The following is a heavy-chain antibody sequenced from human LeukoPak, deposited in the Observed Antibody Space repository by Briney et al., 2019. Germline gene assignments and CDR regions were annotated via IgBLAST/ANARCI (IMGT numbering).Heavy chain of an antibody. CDR2: ISWNSGSI. V-gene: IGHV3-9*01. J-gene: IGHJ4*02. D-gene: IGHD3-22*01. CDR1: GFTFDDYA. CDR3: AKFARRLYDSSGYYFDY. Sequence: PGGSLRLSCAASGFTFDDYAMHWVWQAPGKGLEWVSGISWNSGSIGYADSVKGRFTISRDNAKNSLYLQMNSLRAEDTALYYCAKFARRLYDSSGYYFDYWGQGTLVTVSS.